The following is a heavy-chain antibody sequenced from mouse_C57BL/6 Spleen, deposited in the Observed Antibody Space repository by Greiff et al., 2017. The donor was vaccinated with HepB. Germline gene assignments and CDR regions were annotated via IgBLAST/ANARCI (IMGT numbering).Heavy chain of an antibody. J-gene: IGHJ4*01. CDR3: ARKAVYAMDY. D-gene: IGHD6-1*01. Sequence: QVQLQQPGAELVRPGSSVKLSCKASGYTFTSYWMHWVKQRPIQGLEWIGNIDPSDSETHYNQKFKDKATLTVDKSSSTAYMQLSSLTSEDSAVYYCARKAVYAMDYWGQGTSATVSS. CDR1: GYTFTSYW. CDR2: IDPSDSET. V-gene: IGHV1-52*01.